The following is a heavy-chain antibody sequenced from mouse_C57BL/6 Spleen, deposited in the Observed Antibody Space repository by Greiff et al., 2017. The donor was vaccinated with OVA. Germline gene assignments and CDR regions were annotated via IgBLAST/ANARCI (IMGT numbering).Heavy chain of an antibody. J-gene: IGHJ2*01. V-gene: IGHV5-16*01. Sequence: EVQLVESEGGLVQPGSSMKLSCTASGFTFSDYYMAWVRQVPEKGLEWVANINYDGSSTYYLDSLKSRFIISRDNAKNILYLQMSSLKSEDTATYYCAREGYYFDDWGQGTTLTVAS. CDR1: GFTFSDYY. CDR3: AREGYYFDD. CDR2: INYDGSST.